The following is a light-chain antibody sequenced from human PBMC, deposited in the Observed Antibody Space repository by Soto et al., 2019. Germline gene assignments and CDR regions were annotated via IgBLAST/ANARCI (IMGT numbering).Light chain of an antibody. Sequence: EIVLTQSPGTLSLSPGARATLPCRASQSVSTNFLAWYHQKPGQAPRLLIYGASNRATGFPDRFSGGGSGADFSLTITRLATEDFAAYFCHQYGSSPRTFGQGAKVDIK. CDR2: GAS. CDR1: QSVSTNF. V-gene: IGKV3-20*01. J-gene: IGKJ1*01. CDR3: HQYGSSPRT.